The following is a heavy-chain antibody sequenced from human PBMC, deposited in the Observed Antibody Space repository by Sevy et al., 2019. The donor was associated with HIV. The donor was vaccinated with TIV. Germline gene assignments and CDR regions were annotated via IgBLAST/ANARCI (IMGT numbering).Heavy chain of an antibody. D-gene: IGHD4-17*01. CDR2: IYFSGST. CDR3: ARRGYTQTRVPFFDY. J-gene: IGHJ4*02. Sequence: SETLSLTCTVSGGSMSSGSYYWGWIRQPPGKGLEWIGGIYFSGSTYYNPSLKSRVTMSVDTSKNQFSLKLSSVTAADTAVYYCARRGYTQTRVPFFDYWGQGTLVTVSS. V-gene: IGHV4-39*01. CDR1: GGSMSSGSYY.